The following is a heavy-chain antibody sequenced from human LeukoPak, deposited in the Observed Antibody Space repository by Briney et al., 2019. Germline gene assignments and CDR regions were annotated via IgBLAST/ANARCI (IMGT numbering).Heavy chain of an antibody. D-gene: IGHD6-19*01. CDR2: IYTSGST. CDR1: GGSISSYY. Sequence: SETLSLTCTVSGGSISSYYWSWIRQPAGKGLEWIGRIYTSGSTNYNPSLKSRVTMSVDTSKNQFSLKLSSVTAADTAMYYCARGVAGTGEDYFDYWGQGTLVTVSS. J-gene: IGHJ4*02. CDR3: ARGVAGTGEDYFDY. V-gene: IGHV4-4*07.